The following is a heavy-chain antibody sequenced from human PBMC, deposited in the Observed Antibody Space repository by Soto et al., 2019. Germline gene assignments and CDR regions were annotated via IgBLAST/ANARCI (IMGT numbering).Heavy chain of an antibody. V-gene: IGHV3-23*01. CDR1: GFTFSSYA. CDR3: AKDTGFGGSGSYVFDY. D-gene: IGHD3-10*01. CDR2: ISGSGGST. J-gene: IGHJ4*02. Sequence: GGSLRLSCAASGFTFSSYAMSWVRQAPGKGLEWVSAISGSGGSTYYADSVKGRFTISRDNSKNTLYLQMNSLRAEDTAVYYCAKDTGFGGSGSYVFDYWGQGTLVTVSS.